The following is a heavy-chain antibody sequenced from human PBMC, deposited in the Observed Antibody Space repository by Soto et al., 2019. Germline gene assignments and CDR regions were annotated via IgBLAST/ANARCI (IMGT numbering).Heavy chain of an antibody. D-gene: IGHD3-3*02. CDR2: IYYTGST. CDR3: ARDFSRSSFDF. Sequence: SETLCLTCTVSGGSISSYCWSWIRQPPGKGLEWLGSIYYTGSTNYTPSLKSRVTISVDTSKNQFSLELSSVTAADTAVYYCARDFSRSSFDFWGQGALVTVSS. CDR1: GGSISSYC. J-gene: IGHJ4*02. V-gene: IGHV4-59*08.